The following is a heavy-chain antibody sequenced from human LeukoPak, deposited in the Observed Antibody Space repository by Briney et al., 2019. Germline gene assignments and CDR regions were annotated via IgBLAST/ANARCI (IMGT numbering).Heavy chain of an antibody. J-gene: IGHJ3*02. V-gene: IGHV1-2*02. D-gene: IGHD6-19*01. CDR3: ARDQRYRSGWYTFDAFDI. CDR2: INPNSGGT. CDR1: GYTFTGYY. Sequence: ASVKVSCKASGYTFTGYYMHWVRQAPGQGLEWMGWINPNSGGTNYAQKFQGSVTMTRDTSISTAYMELSRLRSDDTAVYYCARDQRYRSGWYTFDAFDIWGQGTMVTVSS.